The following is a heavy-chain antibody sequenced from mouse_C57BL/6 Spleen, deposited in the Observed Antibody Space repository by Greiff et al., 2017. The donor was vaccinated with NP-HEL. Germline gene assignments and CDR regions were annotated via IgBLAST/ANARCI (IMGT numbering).Heavy chain of an antibody. CDR2: IDPENGDT. CDR1: GFNIKDDY. D-gene: IGHD2-2*01. V-gene: IGHV14-4*01. CDR3: TTGVTAY. Sequence: EVQLKQSGAELVRPGASVKLSCTASGFNIKDDYMHWVKQRPEQGLEWIGWIDPENGDTEYASKFQGKATITADTSSNTAYLQLSSLTSEDTAVYYCTTGVTAYWGQGTLVTVSA. J-gene: IGHJ3*01.